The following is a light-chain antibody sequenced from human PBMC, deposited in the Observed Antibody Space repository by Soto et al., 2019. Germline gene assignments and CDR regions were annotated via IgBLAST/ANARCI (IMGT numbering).Light chain of an antibody. CDR1: QNINRW. CDR3: QQYNNYLTWT. Sequence: DIQMTQSPSTLSASVGDRVTITCRASQNINRWLAWYQQKPGKAPKVLIFDASILESGVPSRCSGSGSGTEFTLTISSLQPDDFATYYCQQYNNYLTWTFGQGTKVEIK. CDR2: DAS. V-gene: IGKV1-5*01. J-gene: IGKJ1*01.